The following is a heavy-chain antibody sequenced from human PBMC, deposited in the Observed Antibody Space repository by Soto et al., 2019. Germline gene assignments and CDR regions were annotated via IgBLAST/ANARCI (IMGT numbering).Heavy chain of an antibody. CDR1: GYTFSDYY. V-gene: IGHV1-2*02. Sequence: ASVKVSFKACGYTFSDYYIHWLRQAPGQGLEWMGWINPNSGGTKYAPKFQGGVTMTRDTSITTAYMELSRLRSGDTAVYYCAREPATAKPEGVDFWGQGTLVTVSS. J-gene: IGHJ4*02. CDR2: INPNSGGT. D-gene: IGHD1-1*01. CDR3: AREPATAKPEGVDF.